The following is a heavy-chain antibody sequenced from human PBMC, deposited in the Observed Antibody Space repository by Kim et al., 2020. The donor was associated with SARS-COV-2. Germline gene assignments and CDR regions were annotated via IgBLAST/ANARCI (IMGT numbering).Heavy chain of an antibody. Sequence: SETLSLTCTVSGGSISSYYWSWIRQPAGKGLEWIGRIYTSGSTNYNPSLKSRVTMSVDTSKNQFSLKLSSVTAADTAVYYCAREERGGAFWWSGYISSFDIWGQGTMVTVSS. CDR2: IYTSGST. D-gene: IGHD3-3*01. CDR3: AREERGGAFWWSGYISSFDI. CDR1: GGSISSYY. V-gene: IGHV4-4*07. J-gene: IGHJ3*02.